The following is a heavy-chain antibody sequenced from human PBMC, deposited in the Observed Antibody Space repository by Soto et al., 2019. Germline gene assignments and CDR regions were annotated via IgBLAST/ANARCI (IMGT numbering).Heavy chain of an antibody. CDR1: GFTFSSYA. V-gene: IGHV3-30-3*01. CDR2: ISYDGSNK. J-gene: IGHJ6*02. Sequence: SLRLSCGASGFTFSSYAMHWVRQAPGKGLEWVAVISYDGSNKYYADSVKGRFTISRDNSKNTLYLQMNSLRAEDTAVYYCARDRDFGSDYYYGMDVWGQGTTVTVSS. D-gene: IGHD3-3*01. CDR3: ARDRDFGSDYYYGMDV.